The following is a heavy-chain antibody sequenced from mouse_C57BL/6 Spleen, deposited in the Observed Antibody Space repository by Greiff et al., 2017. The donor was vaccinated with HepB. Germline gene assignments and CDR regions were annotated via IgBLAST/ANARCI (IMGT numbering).Heavy chain of an antibody. Sequence: QVQLQQPGAELVKPGASVKLSCKASGYTFTSYWMQWVKQRPGQGLEWIGEIDPSDSYTNYNQKFKGKATLTVDTSSSTAYMQLSSLTSEDSAVYYCARYITTVVARGRYFDYWGQGTTLTVSS. CDR2: IDPSDSYT. V-gene: IGHV1-50*01. CDR1: GYTFTSYW. J-gene: IGHJ2*01. CDR3: ARYITTVVARGRYFDY. D-gene: IGHD1-1*01.